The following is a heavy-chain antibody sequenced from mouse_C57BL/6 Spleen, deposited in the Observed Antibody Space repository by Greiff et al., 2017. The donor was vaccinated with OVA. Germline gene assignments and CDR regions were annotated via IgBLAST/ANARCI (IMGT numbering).Heavy chain of an antibody. J-gene: IGHJ4*01. V-gene: IGHV3-6*01. D-gene: IGHD2-3*01. Sequence: DVQLQESGPGLVKPSQSLSLTCSVTGYSITSGYYWNWIRQFPGNKLEWMGYISYDGSNNYNPSLKNRISITRDTSKNQFFLKLNSVTTEDTATYYCASHDGYYDYYAMDYWGQGTSVTVSS. CDR2: ISYDGSN. CDR3: ASHDGYYDYYAMDY. CDR1: GYSITSGYY.